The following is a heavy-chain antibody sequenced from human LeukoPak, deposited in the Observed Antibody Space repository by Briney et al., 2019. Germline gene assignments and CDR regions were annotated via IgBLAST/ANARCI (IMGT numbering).Heavy chain of an antibody. D-gene: IGHD6-13*01. CDR1: GSTFSTYG. J-gene: IGHJ5*02. CDR2: ISGGGDRT. CDR3: AKDWHISSWYGRFDP. Sequence: GGSLRLSCAAAGSTFSTYGMSWVRQAPGKGLEWVSGISGGGDRTSYAQSVKGRFTISRDNFKNMLYLQMNSLRAEDTAVYYCAKDWHISSWYGRFDPWGQGTLVTVSS. V-gene: IGHV3-23*01.